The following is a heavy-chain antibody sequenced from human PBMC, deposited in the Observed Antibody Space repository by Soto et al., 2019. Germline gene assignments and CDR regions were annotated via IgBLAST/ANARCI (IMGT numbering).Heavy chain of an antibody. CDR2: INSDGSST. J-gene: IGHJ5*02. V-gene: IGHV3-74*01. CDR1: GFTFSSYW. Sequence: GGSLRLSCAASGFTFSSYWMHWVRQAPGKGLVWVSRINSDGSSTSYADSVKGRFTISRDNAKNTLYLQMNSLRAADTAVYYCARDRSSVGGSDEEPNNWFDPWGQGTLVTVSS. D-gene: IGHD2-15*01. CDR3: ARDRSSVGGSDEEPNNWFDP.